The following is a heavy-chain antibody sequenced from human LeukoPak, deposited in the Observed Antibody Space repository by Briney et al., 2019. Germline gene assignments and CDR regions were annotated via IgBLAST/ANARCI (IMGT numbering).Heavy chain of an antibody. J-gene: IGHJ4*02. CDR1: GYTFTGYY. CDR2: INPNSGGT. D-gene: IGHD3-16*01. Sequence: ASVKVSCKASGYTFTGYYMHWVRQAPGQGLEWMGWINPNSGGTNYAQKFQGRVTITADESTSTAYMELSSLRSEDTAVYYCARDLKGGYDYWGQGTLVTVSS. CDR3: ARDLKGGYDY. V-gene: IGHV1-2*02.